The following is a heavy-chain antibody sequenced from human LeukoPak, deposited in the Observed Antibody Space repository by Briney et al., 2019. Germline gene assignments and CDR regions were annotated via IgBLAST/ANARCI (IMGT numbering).Heavy chain of an antibody. J-gene: IGHJ4*02. Sequence: GGSLRLSCAASGFTFSNYWMSWVRQAPGKGLEWVANIKQDGSEKYYVDSVKGRFTISRDNAKNSLSLQMNSLRAEDTAVYYCARDFCFDWFSQFDYWGQGILVTVSS. D-gene: IGHD3-9*01. CDR3: ARDFCFDWFSQFDY. V-gene: IGHV3-7*01. CDR1: GFTFSNYW. CDR2: IKQDGSEK.